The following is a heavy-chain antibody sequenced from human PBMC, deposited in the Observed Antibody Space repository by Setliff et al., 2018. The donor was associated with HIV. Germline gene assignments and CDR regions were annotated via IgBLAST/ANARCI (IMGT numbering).Heavy chain of an antibody. J-gene: IGHJ6*03. V-gene: IGHV4-59*08. CDR3: ARVVGYYDSSGYPNYYYYYMDV. CDR2: IFYSGST. D-gene: IGHD3-22*01. Sequence: SETLSLTCTVSGGSISSHYWSWIRQPPGKGLEWIGYIFYSGSTNYNPSLKSRVTMSVDTSKNQFSLKLSSVTAADTAVYYCARVVGYYDSSGYPNYYYYYMDVWGKGTTVTSP. CDR1: GGSISSHY.